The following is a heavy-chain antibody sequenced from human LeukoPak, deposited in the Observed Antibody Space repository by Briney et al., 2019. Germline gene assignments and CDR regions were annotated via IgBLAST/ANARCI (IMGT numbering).Heavy chain of an antibody. CDR3: ARDYSSGWYSVDY. D-gene: IGHD6-19*01. Sequence: ASVKVSCKTFTYTFTAYGINWVRQPPAQGLEWMGCIRSDNGKTNYAQKLQRRVTLTTDTTSSTAYMELRSLRSDDTAIYYCARDYSSGWYSVDYWGQGTLITVSS. V-gene: IGHV1-18*01. CDR2: IRSDNGKT. CDR1: TYTFTAYG. J-gene: IGHJ4*02.